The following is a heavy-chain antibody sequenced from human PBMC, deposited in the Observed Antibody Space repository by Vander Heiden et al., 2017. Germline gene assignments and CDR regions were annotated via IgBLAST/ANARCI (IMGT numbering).Heavy chain of an antibody. Sequence: QLQLQESRPGLVRPSETLSLTCAVSGGAVSSSRYYWEWSHRPPGKGLELIGTVHYSGNAYYNPSLKSRLTLSVDTSKNQFSLKVTSLTAAATAVYFCARKGAPEAFAIWGQGTMVTVSS. J-gene: IGHJ3*02. CDR1: GGAVSSSRYY. CDR3: ARKGAPEAFAI. D-gene: IGHD3-16*01. V-gene: IGHV4-39*01. CDR2: VHYSGNA.